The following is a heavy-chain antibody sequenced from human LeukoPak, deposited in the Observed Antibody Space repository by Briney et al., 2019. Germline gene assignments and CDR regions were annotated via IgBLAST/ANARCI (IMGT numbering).Heavy chain of an antibody. J-gene: IGHJ4*02. V-gene: IGHV3-30*18. CDR2: ISYDGSDR. CDR1: GFTFSSYG. D-gene: IGHD1-1*01. Sequence: GGSLRLSCVASGFTFSSYGMHWVRQAPGKGPEWVAVISYDGSDRYYANFVEGRFTISRDNSKNTLFLQTNSMRPEDTAVYYCAKGVSRGVDPTGLEYWGQGTLVTVSS. CDR3: AKGVSRGVDPTGLEY.